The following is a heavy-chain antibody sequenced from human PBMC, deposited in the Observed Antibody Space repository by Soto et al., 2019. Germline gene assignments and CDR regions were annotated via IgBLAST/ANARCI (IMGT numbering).Heavy chain of an antibody. CDR3: AREGCGRHFDY. Sequence: QVQLVQSGAEVKKPGSSVKVSCKASGGSFSSYAFTWVRLAPGQGLECMGGIVPIFATPNYAQKLQGRVTITADRSTNTVYMELSSLTSEDTALYFCAREGCGRHFDYWGQGTLVTVSS. CDR1: GGSFSSYA. J-gene: IGHJ4*02. D-gene: IGHD2-21*01. V-gene: IGHV1-69*14. CDR2: IVPIFATP.